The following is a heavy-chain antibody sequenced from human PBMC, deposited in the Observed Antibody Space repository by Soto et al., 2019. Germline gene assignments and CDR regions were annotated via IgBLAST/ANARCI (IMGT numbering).Heavy chain of an antibody. CDR3: ASYGSGSFGMDV. CDR2: INSDGSST. J-gene: IGHJ6*02. CDR1: GFTFSSYW. Sequence: GGSLRLSCAASGFTFSSYWMHWVRQAPGKGLVWVSRINSDGSSTSYADSVKGRFTISRDNAKNTLYLQMNSLRAEDTAVYYCASYGSGSFGMDVWGQGTTVTVSS. V-gene: IGHV3-74*01. D-gene: IGHD3-10*01.